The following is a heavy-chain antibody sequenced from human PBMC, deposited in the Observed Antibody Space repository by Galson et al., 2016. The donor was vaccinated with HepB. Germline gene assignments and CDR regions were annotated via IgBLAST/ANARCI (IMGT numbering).Heavy chain of an antibody. Sequence: SLRLSCAASGFPFSSYAMYWVRQAPGKGLEFVSAITIYGGRTHYADSVKGSFTITRDDSKNTLNLQMSRLRTEDKAVYYCVRGRVNDFWSGYTERATHYFYSWGQGNLVTVSS. CDR2: ITIYGGRT. V-gene: IGHV3-64D*06. CDR3: VRGRVNDFWSGYTERATHYFYS. CDR1: GFPFSSYA. D-gene: IGHD3-3*01. J-gene: IGHJ4*02.